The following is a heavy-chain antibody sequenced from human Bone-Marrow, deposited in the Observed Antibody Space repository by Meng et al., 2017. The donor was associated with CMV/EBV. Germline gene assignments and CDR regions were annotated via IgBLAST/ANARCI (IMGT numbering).Heavy chain of an antibody. CDR3: ATDTSFGGVIVDFDY. D-gene: IGHD3-16*02. CDR1: GYTLTELS. V-gene: IGHV1-24*01. Sequence: SGYTLTELSMHWVRQAPGKGLEWMGGFDPEDGETIYAQKFQGRVTMTEDTSIDTAYMELSSLRSEDTAVYYCATDTSFGGVIVDFDYWGQGTLVTVSS. J-gene: IGHJ4*02. CDR2: FDPEDGET.